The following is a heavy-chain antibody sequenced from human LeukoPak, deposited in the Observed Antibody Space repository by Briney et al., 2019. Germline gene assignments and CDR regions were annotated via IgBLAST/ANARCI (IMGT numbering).Heavy chain of an antibody. J-gene: IGHJ4*02. CDR2: IIPILGIA. D-gene: IGHD3-22*01. CDR1: GGTFSSYA. V-gene: IGHV1-69*04. Sequence: ASVKVSCKASGGTFSSYAISWVRQAPGQGLEWMGRIIPILGIANYAQKFQGRVTITADKSTSTAYMELSSLRSEDTAVYYCARGYTYYYDSSGYYYSYWGQGTLVTVSS. CDR3: ARGYTYYYDSSGYYYSY.